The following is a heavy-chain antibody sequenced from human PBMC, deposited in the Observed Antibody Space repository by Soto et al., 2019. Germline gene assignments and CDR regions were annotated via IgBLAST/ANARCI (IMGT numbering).Heavy chain of an antibody. CDR1: GGSVSSGSYY. J-gene: IGHJ6*02. CDR3: ARKDGYDFWSGYYTDYYYYGMDV. V-gene: IGHV4-61*01. D-gene: IGHD3-3*01. CDR2: IYYSGST. Sequence: SETLSLTCTVSGGSVSSGSYYWSWIRQPLGKGLEWIGYIYYSGSTNYNPSLKSRVTISVDTSKNQFSLKLSSVTAADTAVYYCARKDGYDFWSGYYTDYYYYGMDVWGQGTTVTVSS.